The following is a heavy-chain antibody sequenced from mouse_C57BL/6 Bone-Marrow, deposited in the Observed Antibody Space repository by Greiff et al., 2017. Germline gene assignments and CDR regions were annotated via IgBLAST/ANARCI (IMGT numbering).Heavy chain of an antibody. D-gene: IGHD1-1*01. CDR2: IYPRDGST. CDR3: ARDYGSSYWYFDV. Sequence: QVQLQQSGPELVKPGASVKLSCKASGYTFTSYDINWVKQRPGQGLEWIGWIYPRDGSTKYNEKFKGKATLTVETSSSTAYMELHSLTSEDSAVYCCARDYGSSYWYFDVWGTGTTVTVSS. CDR1: GYTFTSYD. J-gene: IGHJ1*03. V-gene: IGHV1-85*01.